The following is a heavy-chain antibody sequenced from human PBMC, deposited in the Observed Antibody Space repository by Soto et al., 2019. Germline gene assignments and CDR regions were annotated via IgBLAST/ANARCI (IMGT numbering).Heavy chain of an antibody. CDR2: IYYSGST. V-gene: IGHV4-59*01. CDR3: ARVDSSSWVYYGMDV. Sequence: KTSETLSLTCTVSGGSISSYYWSWIRQPPGKGLEWIGYIYYSGSTNYNPSLKSRVTISVDTSKNQFSLKLSSVTAADTAVYYCARVDSSSWVYYGMDVRGQGTTVTVSS. D-gene: IGHD6-13*01. J-gene: IGHJ6*02. CDR1: GGSISSYY.